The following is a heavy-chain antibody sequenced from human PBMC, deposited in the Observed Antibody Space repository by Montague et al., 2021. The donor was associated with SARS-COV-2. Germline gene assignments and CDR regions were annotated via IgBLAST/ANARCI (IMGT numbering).Heavy chain of an antibody. J-gene: IGHJ4*02. CDR3: AHSLLFSSPGDFHS. Sequence: PALVKPTQTLTFTCRFSGFSLISDGVGVGWIRQPPGNALEWLALIFWNDDKGYKSSLKNRLTVTKDTSKNQVVLTMTNMDPLDTGTSYCAHSLLFSSPGDFHSWGQVTLIRAAS. CDR2: IFWNDDK. V-gene: IGHV2-5*01. CDR1: GFSLISDGVG.